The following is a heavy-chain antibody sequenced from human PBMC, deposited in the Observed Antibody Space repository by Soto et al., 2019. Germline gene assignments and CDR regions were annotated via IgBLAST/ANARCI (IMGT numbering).Heavy chain of an antibody. V-gene: IGHV3-21*06. Sequence: GGSLRLSCTASGFSFSAYTMNLVRQAPGKGLQWVASITNRGTHTYSADSVKGRFTISRDNDKNSLYLQMNNLRAEDTATYYCTRAHEVAWFDSWGLGTLVTVSS. CDR2: ITNRGTHT. CDR3: TRAHEVAWFDS. J-gene: IGHJ5*01. D-gene: IGHD2-15*01. CDR1: GFSFSAYT.